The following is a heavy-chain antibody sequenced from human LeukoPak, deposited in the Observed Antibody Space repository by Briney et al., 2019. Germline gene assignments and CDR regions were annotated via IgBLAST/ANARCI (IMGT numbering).Heavy chain of an antibody. CDR1: GFTFSGSG. CDR2: SGDSDGST. J-gene: IGHJ4*02. V-gene: IGHV3-23*01. Sequence: PGGSLRLSCAASGFTFSGSGMSWVRQAPGKGLEWISSSGDSDGSTYYADSLKGRFTFSRNNSKNTLYLQMNNLRAEDTAVYYCAKGGCRGTCNPLAYWGQGALVTVSP. CDR3: AKGGCRGTCNPLAY. D-gene: IGHD2-15*01.